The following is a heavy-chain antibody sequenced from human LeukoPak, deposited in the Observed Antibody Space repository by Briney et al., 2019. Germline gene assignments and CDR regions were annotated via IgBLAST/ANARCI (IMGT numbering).Heavy chain of an antibody. CDR1: GGSISSSSNY. D-gene: IGHD2-2*01. V-gene: IGHV4-39*01. CDR2: IYYSGST. J-gene: IGHJ6*03. CDR3: AGVLVPAANYYYYYMDV. Sequence: PSETLSLTCTVSGGSISSSSNYWGWIRQPPGKGLEWIGSIYYSGSTYYNPSLKSRVTISVDTSKNQFSLKLSSVTAADTAVYYCAGVLVPAANYYYYYMDVWGKGTTVTVSS.